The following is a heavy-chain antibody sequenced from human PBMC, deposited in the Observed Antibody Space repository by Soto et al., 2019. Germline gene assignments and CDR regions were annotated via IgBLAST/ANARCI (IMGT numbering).Heavy chain of an antibody. J-gene: IGHJ6*04. CDR1: GGTFSSYA. V-gene: IGHV1-69*13. CDR3: VTEPQPPATKSSHLGMNP. D-gene: IGHD6-13*01. CDR2: IIPIFGTA. Sequence: SVKVSCKASGGTFSSYAISWVRQAPGQGLEWMGGIIPIFGTANYAQKFQGRVTITADESTSTAYMELSSLRSEDTAVYYCVTEPQPPATKSSHLGMNPWRTETTV.